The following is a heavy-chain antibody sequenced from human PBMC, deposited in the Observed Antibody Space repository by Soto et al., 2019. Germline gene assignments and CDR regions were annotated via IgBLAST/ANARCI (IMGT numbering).Heavy chain of an antibody. CDR1: GFTFTSSA. Sequence: SVKVSCKASGFTFTSSAVQWVRQARGQRLEWIGWIVVGSGNTNYAQKFQERVTITRDMSTSTAYMQLSSLRSEATAVYYCAADWRSGGVHPLHYSYYGMDVSGKGTTGTVSS. CDR3: AADWRSGGVHPLHYSYYGMDV. CDR2: IVVGSGNT. J-gene: IGHJ6*04. D-gene: IGHD2-15*01. V-gene: IGHV1-58*01.